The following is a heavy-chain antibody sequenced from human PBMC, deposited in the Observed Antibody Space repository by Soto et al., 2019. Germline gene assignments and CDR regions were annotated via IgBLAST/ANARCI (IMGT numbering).Heavy chain of an antibody. V-gene: IGHV1-24*01. Sequence: AASVKVSCKVSGYTLTELSMHWVRQAPGKGLEWMGGFDPEDGETIYAQKFQGRVTMTEDTSTDTAYMELSSLRSEDTAVYYCATRAARRVNAFDIWGQGTMVTVSS. CDR3: ATRAARRVNAFDI. J-gene: IGHJ3*02. D-gene: IGHD6-6*01. CDR2: FDPEDGET. CDR1: GYTLTELS.